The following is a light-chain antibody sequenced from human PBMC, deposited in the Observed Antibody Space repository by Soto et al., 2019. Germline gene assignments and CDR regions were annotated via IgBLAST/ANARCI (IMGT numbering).Light chain of an antibody. CDR2: DAS. Sequence: DIQLTQSPSSLSASVGDSVTITCRASQDIITYLTWYQHKPGRAPKLLVYDASSLNSGAPSRLRGSGGGREFTLTISRLQPEDFATYYCQQTYRTPLFSFGPGTTVDLK. CDR1: QDIITY. V-gene: IGKV1-39*01. CDR3: QQTYRTPLFS. J-gene: IGKJ3*01.